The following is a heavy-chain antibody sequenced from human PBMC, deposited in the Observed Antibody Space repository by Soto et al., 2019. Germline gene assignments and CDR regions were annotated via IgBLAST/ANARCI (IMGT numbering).Heavy chain of an antibody. V-gene: IGHV3-23*01. Sequence: GGSLRLACAASGFTVSSYAMSGVRQAPGKGLEWVSAISGTGDSTYYADSVKGRFTISRDNSKNTLYLQINSLRAEDTAVYYCAKDRDSSGYYYRNYWGQGTLVTVSS. J-gene: IGHJ4*02. CDR2: ISGTGDST. CDR1: GFTVSSYA. CDR3: AKDRDSSGYYYRNY. D-gene: IGHD3-22*01.